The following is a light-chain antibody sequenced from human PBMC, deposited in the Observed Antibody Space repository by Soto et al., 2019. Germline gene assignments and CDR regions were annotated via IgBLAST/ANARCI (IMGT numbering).Light chain of an antibody. CDR2: GNS. CDR1: SSNIGAGYD. V-gene: IGLV1-40*01. CDR3: QSYDSSLSEDV. J-gene: IGLJ1*01. Sequence: HSVLTQPPSVSGAPGQRVTISCTGSSSNIGAGYDVHWYQQLPGTAPKLLIYGNSNRPSGVPDRFSGSKSGTSASLAITGLQAEDEADYYCQSYDSSLSEDVFGTGTKVTVL.